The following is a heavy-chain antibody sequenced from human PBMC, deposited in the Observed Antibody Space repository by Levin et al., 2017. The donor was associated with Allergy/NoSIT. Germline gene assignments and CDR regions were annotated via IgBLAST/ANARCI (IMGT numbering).Heavy chain of an antibody. V-gene: IGHV4-39*01. CDR1: GGSISSSTYY. D-gene: IGHD3-10*01. CDR2: IYYSGST. Sequence: NPSETLSLTCTVSGGSISSSTYYWGWIRQPPGKGLEWIGSIYYSGSTYYNPSLKSRVTISVDTSKSQFSLNLSSVTAADTAVYYCARSFSGTKRYFDLWGRGTLVTVSS. J-gene: IGHJ2*01. CDR3: ARSFSGTKRYFDL.